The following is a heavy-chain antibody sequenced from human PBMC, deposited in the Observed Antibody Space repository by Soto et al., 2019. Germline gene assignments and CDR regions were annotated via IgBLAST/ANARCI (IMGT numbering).Heavy chain of an antibody. CDR3: ARAPGYNWNYSPPEPDP. J-gene: IGHJ5*02. CDR2: ISAYNGNT. Sequence: QVQLVQSGAEVKKPGASVKVSCKASGYTFTSYGISWVRQAPVQGLEWMGWISAYNGNTNYAQKLKGRVTMTTDASTSTAYMELRSLRSDDTAVYYCARAPGYNWNYSPPEPDPWGQGTLVTVSS. D-gene: IGHD1-7*01. CDR1: GYTFTSYG. V-gene: IGHV1-18*01.